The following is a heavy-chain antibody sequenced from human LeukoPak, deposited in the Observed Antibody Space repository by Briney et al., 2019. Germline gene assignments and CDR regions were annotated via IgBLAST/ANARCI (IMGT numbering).Heavy chain of an antibody. D-gene: IGHD3-16*01. CDR3: ARYDSRGSASTRFGY. CDR1: GYSLGKNYY. J-gene: IGHJ4*02. CDR2: IYGTGST. Sequence: SETLSLTCAVSGYSLGKNYYWGWIRQPPGKGLEGIGRIYGTGSTSYNPSLMNRVTMSVDTSKNHFSLKLTSVTAADTAVYYCARYDSRGSASTRFGYWGQGILVTISS. V-gene: IGHV4-38-2*01.